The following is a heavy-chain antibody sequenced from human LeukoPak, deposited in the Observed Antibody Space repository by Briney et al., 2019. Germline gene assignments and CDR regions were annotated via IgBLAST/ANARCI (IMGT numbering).Heavy chain of an antibody. D-gene: IGHD2-2*01. CDR3: ARQDCYSANCYLEY. Sequence: HGESLKISCKGSGYSFSSYWIGWVRQMLGKGLEWMGIIYPGDSDTRYSPSLQGQVSFSVDKSINTAYLQWSTLEASDTAMYYCARQDCYSANCYLEYWGQGTLVTVSS. J-gene: IGHJ4*02. CDR1: GYSFSSYW. V-gene: IGHV5-51*01. CDR2: IYPGDSDT.